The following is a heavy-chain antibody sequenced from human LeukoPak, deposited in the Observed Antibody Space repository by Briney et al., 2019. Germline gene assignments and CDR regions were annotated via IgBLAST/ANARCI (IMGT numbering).Heavy chain of an antibody. V-gene: IGHV3-48*01. CDR2: ISSGGSTI. CDR1: GITFSSCN. CDR3: ARGDFWSGYYLSP. J-gene: IGHJ5*02. Sequence: PGGSLRLSCAASGITFSSCNMNWVRQAPGKGLEWVAYISSGGSTIHYADSVQGRFTISRDDAENSLYLQMNSLRADDTAVYYCARGDFWSGYYLSPWGQGTLVPVSS. D-gene: IGHD3-3*01.